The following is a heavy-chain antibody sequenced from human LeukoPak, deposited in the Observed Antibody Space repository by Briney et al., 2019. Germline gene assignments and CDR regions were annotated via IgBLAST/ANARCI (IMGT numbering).Heavy chain of an antibody. CDR3: ARVFGDYYFDY. D-gene: IGHD3-16*01. CDR2: INPNSGGT. CDR1: VYTFTGYY. Sequence: ASVNVSCKASVYTFTGYYMHWVRQAPGQGLEWMGWINPNSGGTNYAQKFQGRVTMTRDTSISTAYMELSRLRSDDTAVYYCARVFGDYYFDYWGQGTLVTVSS. V-gene: IGHV1-2*02. J-gene: IGHJ4*02.